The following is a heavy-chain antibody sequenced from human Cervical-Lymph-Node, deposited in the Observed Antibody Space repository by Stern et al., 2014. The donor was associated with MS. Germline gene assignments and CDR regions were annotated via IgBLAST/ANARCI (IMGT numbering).Heavy chain of an antibody. CDR1: GFTFSSYG. J-gene: IGHJ4*02. CDR2: ISYDGSNK. V-gene: IGHV3-30*18. CDR3: AKLMTTVTLFDY. Sequence: MQLVESGGGVVQPGRSLRLSCAASGFTFSSYGMHWVRQAPGKGLEWVAVISYDGSNKYYADSVKGRFTISRDNSKNTLYLQMNSLRAEDTAVYYCAKLMTTVTLFDYWGQGTLVTVSS. D-gene: IGHD4-17*01.